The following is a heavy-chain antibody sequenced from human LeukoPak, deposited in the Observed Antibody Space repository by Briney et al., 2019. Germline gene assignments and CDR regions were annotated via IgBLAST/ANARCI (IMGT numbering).Heavy chain of an antibody. Sequence: ASVKVSCTASGYTFTSYYMHWVRQAPGQGLEWMGIINPSGSSTSYAQKFQGRVTMTRDTSTSTVYMELSSLRSEDTAVYYCVRELPESDAFDIWGQGTMVTVSS. CDR2: INPSGSST. CDR3: VRELPESDAFDI. V-gene: IGHV1-46*01. CDR1: GYTFTSYY. J-gene: IGHJ3*02. D-gene: IGHD1-26*01.